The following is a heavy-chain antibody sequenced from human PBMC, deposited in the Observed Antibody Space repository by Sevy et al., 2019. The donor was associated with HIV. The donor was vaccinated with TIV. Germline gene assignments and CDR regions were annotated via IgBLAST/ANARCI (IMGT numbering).Heavy chain of an antibody. CDR1: GGSFSGYY. V-gene: IGHV4-34*01. Sequence: SETLSLTCAVYGGSFSGYYWRWIRQPPGKGLEWIGEINHSGSTNYNPSLKSRVTISVDTSKNQFSLKLSSVTAADTAVYYCARGGYGYPRYYYYYGMDVWGQGTTVTVSS. CDR3: ARGGYGYPRYYYYYGMDV. J-gene: IGHJ6*02. CDR2: INHSGST. D-gene: IGHD5-18*01.